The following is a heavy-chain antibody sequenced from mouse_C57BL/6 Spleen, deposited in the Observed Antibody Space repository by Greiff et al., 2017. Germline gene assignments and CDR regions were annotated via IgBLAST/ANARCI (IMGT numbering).Heavy chain of an antibody. D-gene: IGHD2-5*01. CDR3: ARQYSNSYFDY. CDR1: GFTFSDYY. CDR2: ISNGGGST. J-gene: IGHJ2*01. Sequence: EVQLVESGGGLVQPGGSLKLSCAASGFTFSDYYMYWVRQTPEKRLEWVAYISNGGGSTYYPATVKGRFTISRDNAKNTLYLQMSRLKSEDTAMYYCARQYSNSYFDYWGQGTTLTVSS. V-gene: IGHV5-12*01.